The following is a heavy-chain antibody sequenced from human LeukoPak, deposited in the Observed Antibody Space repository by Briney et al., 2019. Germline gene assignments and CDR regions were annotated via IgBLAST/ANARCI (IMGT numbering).Heavy chain of an antibody. J-gene: IGHJ3*01. CDR3: AKKWSGDYDSSGINDAFDL. CDR2: IKLDGSEK. CDR1: GFRFSSYW. D-gene: IGHD3-22*01. V-gene: IGHV3-7*01. Sequence: GGSLRLSCVTSGFRFSSYWMTWVRQAPGKGLEWVANIKLDGSEKYYGDAVKGRFTISRDNAKKALYLEMSRLGAEDTAVYYCAKKWSGDYDSSGINDAFDLWGQGTMVTVSS.